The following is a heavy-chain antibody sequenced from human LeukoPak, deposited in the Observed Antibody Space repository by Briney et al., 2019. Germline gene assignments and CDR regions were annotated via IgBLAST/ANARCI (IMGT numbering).Heavy chain of an antibody. CDR1: GYIFTSYG. Sequence: ASVKVSCKASGYIFTSYGISWVRQAPGQGLEWMGWISAYNGNTNYAQKLQGRVTMTTDTSTSTAYMELRSLRSDDTAVYYCASAAGAALTPNYMDVWGKGTTVTVSS. CDR3: ASAAGAALTPNYMDV. J-gene: IGHJ6*03. CDR2: ISAYNGNT. D-gene: IGHD6-13*01. V-gene: IGHV1-18*01.